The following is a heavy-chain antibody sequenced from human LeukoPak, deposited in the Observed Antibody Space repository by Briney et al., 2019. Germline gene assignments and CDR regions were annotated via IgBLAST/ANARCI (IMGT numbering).Heavy chain of an antibody. J-gene: IGHJ5*02. CDR1: GGSFSGYY. Sequence: SETLSLTCAVYGGSFSGYYWSWIRQPPGKGLEWIGEINHSGSTNYNPSLKSRVTISVDTSKNQFSLKLSSVTAADTAVYYCAYCGSTSCYPRFDPWGQGTLVTVSS. CDR2: INHSGST. CDR3: AYCGSTSCYPRFDP. D-gene: IGHD2-2*01. V-gene: IGHV4-34*01.